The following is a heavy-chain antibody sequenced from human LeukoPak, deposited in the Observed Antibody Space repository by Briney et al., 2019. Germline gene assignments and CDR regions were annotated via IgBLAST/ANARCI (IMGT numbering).Heavy chain of an antibody. CDR2: IYYSGST. Sequence: PSETLSLTCTVSGGSISSYYWGWIRQPPGKGLEWIGSIYYSGSTYYNPSLKSRVTISVDTSKNQFSLKLSSVTAADTAVYYCARQWLVRGSAFDIWGQGTMVTVSS. CDR1: GGSISSYY. V-gene: IGHV4-39*01. J-gene: IGHJ3*02. D-gene: IGHD6-19*01. CDR3: ARQWLVRGSAFDI.